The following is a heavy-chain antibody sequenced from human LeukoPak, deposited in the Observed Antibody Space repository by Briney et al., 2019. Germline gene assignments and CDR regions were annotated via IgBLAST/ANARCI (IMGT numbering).Heavy chain of an antibody. V-gene: IGHV4-4*07. CDR1: GGSITGYY. D-gene: IGHD3-22*01. CDR3: ARALRYYYDSSGYALDAFDV. CDR2: IYTSGST. J-gene: IGHJ3*01. Sequence: SETLSLTCTVSGGSITGYYWSWIRQPAGKGLEWIGRIYTSGSTNYNPALKSRVTMSVDTSKNQFSLKLSSVTAADTAVYYCARALRYYYDSSGYALDAFDVWGPGTMVTVSS.